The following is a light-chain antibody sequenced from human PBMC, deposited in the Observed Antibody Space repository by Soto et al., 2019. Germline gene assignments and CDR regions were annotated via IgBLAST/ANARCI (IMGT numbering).Light chain of an antibody. CDR1: SSDVGGWNY. CDR3: CSYAGSYSWV. CDR2: HVT. V-gene: IGLV2-11*01. J-gene: IGLJ3*02. Sequence: QSALTQPRSVSGSPGQSVTISCTGTSSDVGGWNYVSWYQQHPGKAPHLIIFHVTERPSGVPDRFSGSKSGNTASLTSSGVQAEDEADYYCCSYAGSYSWVFGGGTKLTVL.